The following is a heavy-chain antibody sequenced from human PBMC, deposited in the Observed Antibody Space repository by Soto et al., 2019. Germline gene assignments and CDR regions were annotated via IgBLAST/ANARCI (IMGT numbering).Heavy chain of an antibody. CDR1: GFTFSEYA. J-gene: IGHJ1*01. V-gene: IGHV3-23*01. CDR2: ISGGSSVT. CDR3: AKVLSKNYYYPSLF. Sequence: GGSLRLSCTASGFTFSEYAMTWVRQAPGKGLEWVSTISGGSSVTYYGDSVKGRFTISRDNAKKTLFLQLNRLSAEDTATYYCAKVLSKNYYYPSLFWCQGTQVTVSS. D-gene: IGHD3-10*01.